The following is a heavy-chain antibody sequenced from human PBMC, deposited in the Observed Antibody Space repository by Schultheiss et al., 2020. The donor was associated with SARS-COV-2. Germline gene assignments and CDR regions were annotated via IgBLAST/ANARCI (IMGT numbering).Heavy chain of an antibody. D-gene: IGHD1-26*01. CDR1: GFTFSSYA. J-gene: IGHJ3*02. CDR3: ASWGVGATTVYAFDI. V-gene: IGHV3-30*04. CDR2: IWYDGSNK. Sequence: GGSLRLSCAASGFTFSSYAIHWVRQAPGKGLEWVAVIWYDGSNKYYADSVKGRFTISRDNSKNTLYLQMNSLRAEDTAVYYCASWGVGATTVYAFDIWGQGTMVTVSS.